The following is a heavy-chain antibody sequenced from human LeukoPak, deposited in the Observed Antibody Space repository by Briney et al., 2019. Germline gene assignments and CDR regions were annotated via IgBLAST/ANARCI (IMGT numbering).Heavy chain of an antibody. V-gene: IGHV1-69*06. CDR3: ARGELTDGDDPNYYYYMDV. Sequence: SVKVSCKASGGTFSSYAISWVRQAPGQGLGWMGGIIPIFGTANYAQKFQGRVTITADKSTSTAYMELSSLRSEDTAVYYCARGELTDGDDPNYYYYMDVWGKGTTVTVSS. CDR1: GGTFSSYA. D-gene: IGHD4-17*01. CDR2: IIPIFGTA. J-gene: IGHJ6*03.